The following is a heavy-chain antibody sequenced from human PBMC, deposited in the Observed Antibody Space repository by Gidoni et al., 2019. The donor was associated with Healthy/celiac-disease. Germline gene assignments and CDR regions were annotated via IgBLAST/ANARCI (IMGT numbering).Heavy chain of an antibody. D-gene: IGHD2-2*01. CDR2: ISYDGSNK. CDR1: GSPFTSFG. V-gene: IGHV3-30*18. Sequence: QVQLVESGGGVVQPGRSLRLSCAPSGSPFTSFGLPCVRRSPAREWVAVISYDGSNKYNADSVKGRFTISRDNSKNTLYLQMNSLRAEDTAVYYCAKSEGGRYCSSTSCYAGPRSAYYYYGMDVWGQGTTVTVSS. CDR3: AKSEGGRYCSSTSCYAGPRSAYYYYGMDV. J-gene: IGHJ6*02.